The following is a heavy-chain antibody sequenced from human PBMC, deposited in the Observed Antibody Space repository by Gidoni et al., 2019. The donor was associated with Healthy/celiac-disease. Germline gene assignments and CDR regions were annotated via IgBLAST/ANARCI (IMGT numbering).Heavy chain of an antibody. CDR3: AKEGSVPAAIDY. Sequence: EVQLVESGGGLVQPGRSLRLSCAASGFTFDDYAMHWVRQAPGKGLEWVSGISWNSGSIGYADSVKGRFTISRDNAKNSLYLQMNSLRAEDTALYYCAKEGSVPAAIDYWGQGTLVTVSS. CDR1: GFTFDDYA. J-gene: IGHJ4*02. D-gene: IGHD2-2*01. CDR2: ISWNSGSI. V-gene: IGHV3-9*01.